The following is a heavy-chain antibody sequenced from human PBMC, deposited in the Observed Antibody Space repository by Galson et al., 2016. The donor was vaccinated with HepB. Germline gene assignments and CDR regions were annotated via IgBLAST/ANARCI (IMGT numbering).Heavy chain of an antibody. CDR2: ISYDGSNK. V-gene: IGHV3-30-3*01. Sequence: SLRLSCAASGFTFSNYAMHWVRQAPGKGLEWVAIISYDGSNKYYADSVKGRFTISRDNSKNTLYLRMNILRAEDTAVYNCARDPLRYGDRHFDYWGQGTLVTVSS. D-gene: IGHD4-17*01. CDR1: GFTFSNYA. J-gene: IGHJ4*02. CDR3: ARDPLRYGDRHFDY.